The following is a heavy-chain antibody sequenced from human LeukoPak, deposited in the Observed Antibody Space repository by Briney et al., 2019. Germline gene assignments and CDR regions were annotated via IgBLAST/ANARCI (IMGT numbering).Heavy chain of an antibody. CDR1: GYSFTSYW. Sequence: GESLKISCKGSGYSFTSYWIGWVRQMPGKGLEWMGIIYPGDSDTRYSPSFQGQVTISADKSISTAYLQWSSLKASDTATYYCARQWPDYYDSSGYFDYWGQGTLVTVSS. D-gene: IGHD3-22*01. CDR2: IYPGDSDT. CDR3: ARQWPDYYDSSGYFDY. J-gene: IGHJ4*02. V-gene: IGHV5-51*01.